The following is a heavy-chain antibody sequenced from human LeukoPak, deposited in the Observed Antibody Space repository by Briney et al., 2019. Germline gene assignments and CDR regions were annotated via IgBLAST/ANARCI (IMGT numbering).Heavy chain of an antibody. Sequence: SETLSLTCTVSGGSISSSSYYWGWIRQPPGKGLEWIGSIYYSGSTYYNPSLKSRVTISVDTSKNQFSLKLSSVTAADTAVYYCARLAYYDRGAWYWGRGTLVTVSS. J-gene: IGHJ4*02. V-gene: IGHV4-39*01. CDR3: ARLAYYDRGAWY. CDR2: IYYSGST. CDR1: GGSISSSSYY. D-gene: IGHD3-22*01.